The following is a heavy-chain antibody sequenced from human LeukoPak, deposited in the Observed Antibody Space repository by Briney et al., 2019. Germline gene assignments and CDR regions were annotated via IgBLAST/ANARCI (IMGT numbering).Heavy chain of an antibody. V-gene: IGHV3-74*01. CDR3: AREGSGWYVDY. Sequence: GGSLRLSCAASGFTFSSYWMHWVRQAPGKGPVWVSRINSDGSSTSYADSVKGRFTISRDNAKNTLYLQMNSLRAEDTAVYYCAREGSGWYVDYWGQGTLVTVSS. CDR1: GFTFSSYW. J-gene: IGHJ4*02. CDR2: INSDGSST. D-gene: IGHD6-19*01.